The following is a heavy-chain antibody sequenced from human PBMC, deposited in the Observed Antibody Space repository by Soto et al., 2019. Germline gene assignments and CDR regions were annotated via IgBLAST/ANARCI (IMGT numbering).Heavy chain of an antibody. Sequence: QVQLVESGGGVVQPGRSLRLSCAASGFTFSRYGMHWVRQAPGKGLEWVAVIWYDGSNKYYADSVKGRFTISRDNSKHXQYLQMTRLRAEDTAVYYWATGIAVAGTTPSDAFGIWCQGTMVTVSS. CDR3: ATGIAVAGTTPSDAFGI. CDR2: IWYDGSNK. V-gene: IGHV3-33*01. D-gene: IGHD6-19*01. CDR1: GFTFSRYG. J-gene: IGHJ3*02.